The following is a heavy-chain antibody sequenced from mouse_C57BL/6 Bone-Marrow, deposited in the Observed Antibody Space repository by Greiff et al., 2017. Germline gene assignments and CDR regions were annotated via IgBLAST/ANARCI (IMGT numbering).Heavy chain of an antibody. CDR1: GYAFTNYL. Sequence: QVQLQQSGAELVRPGTSVKVSCKASGYAFTNYLIEWVKQRPGQGLAWIGVINPGSGGTNYNEKFKGKATLTADKSSSTAYMQLSSLTSEDSAVYFCARGYGSRFAYWGQGTLVTVSA. J-gene: IGHJ3*01. V-gene: IGHV1-54*01. CDR2: INPGSGGT. CDR3: ARGYGSRFAY. D-gene: IGHD1-1*01.